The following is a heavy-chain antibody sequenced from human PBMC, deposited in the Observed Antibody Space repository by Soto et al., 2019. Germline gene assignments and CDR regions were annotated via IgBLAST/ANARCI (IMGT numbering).Heavy chain of an antibody. CDR1: GFTFSSYG. J-gene: IGHJ6*02. Sequence: QVQLVESGGGVVQPGRSLRLSCAASGFTFSSYGMHWVRQAPGKGLEWVAVIWYDGSNKYYADSVKGRFTISRDNSKNTLYLQMNSLRAEDTAVYYCAGVELVVSDGMDVWGQGTTVTVSS. CDR2: IWYDGSNK. V-gene: IGHV3-33*01. CDR3: AGVELVVSDGMDV. D-gene: IGHD3-10*01.